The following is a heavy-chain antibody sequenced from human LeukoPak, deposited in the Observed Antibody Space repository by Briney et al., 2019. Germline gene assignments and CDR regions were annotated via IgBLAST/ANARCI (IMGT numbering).Heavy chain of an antibody. D-gene: IGHD4-17*01. CDR2: ISSDGSTT. CDR3: AKGDALSYGDYYLDN. CDR1: GFSFSSSG. J-gene: IGHJ4*02. V-gene: IGHV3-30*18. Sequence: GSSLRLSCAASGFSFSSSGMHWVRQAPGKGLEWVAVISSDGSTTYYADSVKGRFTMSRDNSKNTLYLQMNSLRPGDTAVYYCAKGDALSYGDYYLDNWGQGTLVTVSS.